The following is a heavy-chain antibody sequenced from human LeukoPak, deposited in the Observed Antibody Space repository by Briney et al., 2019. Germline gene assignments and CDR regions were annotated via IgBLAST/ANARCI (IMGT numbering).Heavy chain of an antibody. CDR2: XXXTGRT. CDR3: AQSLGSGNWIGNWFDP. V-gene: IGHV4-39*01. CDR1: GGXXXXSSHS. J-gene: IGHJ5*02. Sequence: PSETLSLTCTVSGGXXXXSSHSWXXXXQPXXXXXXWXXTXXXTGRTXSXXSXXSRLTISVDTSKNQFSLKLTSVTAADTAIYYCAQSLGSGNWIGNWFDPWGQGTLVTVSS. D-gene: IGHD1-1*01.